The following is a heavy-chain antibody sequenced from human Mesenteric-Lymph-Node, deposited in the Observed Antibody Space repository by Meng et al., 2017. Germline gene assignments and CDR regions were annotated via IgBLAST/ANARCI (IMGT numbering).Heavy chain of an antibody. Sequence: VQLVNAGVAVKNLGALVKGSCKASGYTCNCSYLQWVRQAPVQGLEWMGCINPNTGGTNYAQNFQGRVSMTRDPSISTAYMELTRLRSDDTAVYYCARDLQYYDTNWFDPWGQGTLVTVSS. D-gene: IGHD3-3*01. J-gene: IGHJ5*02. CDR3: ARDLQYYDTNWFDP. V-gene: IGHV1-2*02. CDR2: INPNTGGT. CDR1: GYTCNCSY.